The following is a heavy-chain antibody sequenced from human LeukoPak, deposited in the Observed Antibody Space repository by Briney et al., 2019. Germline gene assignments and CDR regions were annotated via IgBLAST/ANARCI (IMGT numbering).Heavy chain of an antibody. CDR3: ARGPVFYYGSGSYYYGMDV. CDR1: GYTFTSYD. V-gene: IGHV1-8*01. D-gene: IGHD3-10*01. Sequence: GASVKVSCKASGYTFTSYDINWVRQATGQGLEWMGWMNPNSGNTGYAQKFQGRVTMTRNTSIGTAYMELSSLRSEDTAVYYCARGPVFYYGSGSYYYGMDVWGQGTTVTVSS. J-gene: IGHJ6*02. CDR2: MNPNSGNT.